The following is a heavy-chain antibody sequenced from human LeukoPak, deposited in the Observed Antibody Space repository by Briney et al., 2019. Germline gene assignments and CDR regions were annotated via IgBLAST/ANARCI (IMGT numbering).Heavy chain of an antibody. CDR3: ARQRDYYGSGSYFP. CDR2: IYYSGST. D-gene: IGHD3-10*01. Sequence: SETLSLTCTVSGGSIISSSFWWGWIRQPPGKGLEWIGSIYYSGSTYYNPSLKSRVTISVDTSKNQFSLKLSSVTAADTAVYYCARQRDYYGSGSYFPWGQGTLVTVSS. V-gene: IGHV4-39*01. J-gene: IGHJ5*02. CDR1: GGSIISSSFW.